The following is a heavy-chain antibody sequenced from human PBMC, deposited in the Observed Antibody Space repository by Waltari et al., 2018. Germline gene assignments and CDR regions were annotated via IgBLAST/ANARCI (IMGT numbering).Heavy chain of an antibody. CDR1: GFPFRSYW. Sequence: EVQLVESGGGLVQPGGSLRLSCAASGFPFRSYWMSWVRPAPGKGLEWVANIKQDGSEKYYVDSVKGRFTSSRDNAKNSLYLQMNSLRAEDTAVYYCARDLVTQADYFDYWGQGTLVTVSS. CDR3: ARDLVTQADYFDY. CDR2: IKQDGSEK. J-gene: IGHJ4*02. V-gene: IGHV3-7*01.